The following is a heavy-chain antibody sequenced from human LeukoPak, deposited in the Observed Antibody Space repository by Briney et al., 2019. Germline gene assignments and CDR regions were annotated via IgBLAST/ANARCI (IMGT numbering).Heavy chain of an antibody. CDR2: IYYSGST. Sequence: PSETLSLTCTVSGGSISSYYWSWIRQPPGKGVEWIGYIYYSGSTNYNPSLKSRVTISVDTSKNQFSLKLSSVTAADTAVYYCARVRLSFGGVSEYYFDYWGQGTLVTVSS. D-gene: IGHD3-3*01. CDR3: ARVRLSFGGVSEYYFDY. V-gene: IGHV4-59*08. CDR1: GGSISSYY. J-gene: IGHJ4*02.